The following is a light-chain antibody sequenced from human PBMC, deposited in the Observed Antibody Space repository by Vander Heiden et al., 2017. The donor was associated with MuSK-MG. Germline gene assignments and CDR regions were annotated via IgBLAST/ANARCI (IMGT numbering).Light chain of an antibody. J-gene: IGKJ3*01. CDR2: DAS. V-gene: IGKV3-11*01. CDR3: QQRSNWPPGGPFT. Sequence: EIVLTQSPATLSLSPGERATLSCRASQSVRSSLAWYQQKPGHAPRLRILDASNRATGVPARFSGSGSGTDFTLTSSGLEPDDFAVYYCQQRSNWPPGGPFTFGPGTTVDIK. CDR1: QSVRSS.